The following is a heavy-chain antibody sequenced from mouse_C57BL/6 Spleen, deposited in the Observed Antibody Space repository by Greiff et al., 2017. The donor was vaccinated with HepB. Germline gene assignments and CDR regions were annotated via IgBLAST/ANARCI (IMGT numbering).Heavy chain of an antibody. J-gene: IGHJ4*01. V-gene: IGHV3-6*01. D-gene: IGHD1-1*01. CDR3: AREGDYGSSHYYAMDY. CDR2: ISYDGSN. Sequence: VQLKESGPGLVKPSQSLSLTCSVTGYSITSGYYWNWIRQFPGNKLEWMGYISYDGSNNYNPSLKNRISITRDTSKNQFFLKLNSVTTEDTATYYCAREGDYGSSHYYAMDYWGQGTSVTVSS. CDR1: GYSITSGYY.